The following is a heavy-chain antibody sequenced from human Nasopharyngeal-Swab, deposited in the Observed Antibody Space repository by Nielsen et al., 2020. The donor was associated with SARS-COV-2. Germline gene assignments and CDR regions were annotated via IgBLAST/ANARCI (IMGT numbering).Heavy chain of an antibody. V-gene: IGHV3-30*03. J-gene: IGHJ4*02. Sequence: GESLKISCAASGFTFSSYGMHWVRQAPGKGLEWVAVISYDGSNKYYADSVKGRFTISRDNSKNTLYLQMNSLRAEDTAVYYCARAKGGYSGYGYIDYWGQGTLVTVSS. CDR1: GFTFSSYG. CDR3: ARAKGGYSGYGYIDY. D-gene: IGHD5-12*01. CDR2: ISYDGSNK.